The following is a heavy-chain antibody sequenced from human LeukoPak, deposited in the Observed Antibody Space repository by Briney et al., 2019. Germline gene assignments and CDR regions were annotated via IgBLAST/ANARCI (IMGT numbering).Heavy chain of an antibody. CDR3: ARGKVYCSSTSCYKGYYYMDV. D-gene: IGHD2-2*02. J-gene: IGHJ6*03. CDR1: GGSITSYY. CDR2: IYSSGTT. V-gene: IGHV4-4*07. Sequence: SEILSLTCTVSGGSITSYYWSWLRQPAGKGLEWIGRIYSSGTTNYNPSLKSRVTISVDTSKNQFSLKLSSVTAADTAVYYCARGKVYCSSTSCYKGYYYMDVWGKGTTVTVSS.